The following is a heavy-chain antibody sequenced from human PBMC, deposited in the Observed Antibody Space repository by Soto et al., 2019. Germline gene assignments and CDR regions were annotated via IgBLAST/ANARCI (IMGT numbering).Heavy chain of an antibody. V-gene: IGHV1-46*01. CDR3: ARDGSGGVVVLAATTIFDY. CDR2: INPSGGST. Sequence: ASVKVSCKASGYTFTSYYMHWVRQAPGQGLEWMGIINPSGGSTSYAQKFQGRVTMTRDTSTSTVYMELSSLRSEDTAVYYCARDGSGGVVVLAATTIFDYWGQATLVTVSS. J-gene: IGHJ4*02. D-gene: IGHD2-15*01. CDR1: GYTFTSYY.